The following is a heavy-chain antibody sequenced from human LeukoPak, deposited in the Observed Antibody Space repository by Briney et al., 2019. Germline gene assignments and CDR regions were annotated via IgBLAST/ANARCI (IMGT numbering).Heavy chain of an antibody. CDR3: ARDGSRYCSSTSCTSGYYYYNMDV. CDR1: GFTFSDYY. Sequence: GGSLRLSCAASGFTFSDYYMSWIRQAPGKGLEWVSYISSSGSTIYYADSVKGRFTISGDNAQNSLYLQMNSLRVEDTAVYYCARDGSRYCSSTSCTSGYYYYNMDVWGKGTTVTVAS. D-gene: IGHD2-2*01. V-gene: IGHV3-11*04. J-gene: IGHJ6*03. CDR2: ISSSGSTI.